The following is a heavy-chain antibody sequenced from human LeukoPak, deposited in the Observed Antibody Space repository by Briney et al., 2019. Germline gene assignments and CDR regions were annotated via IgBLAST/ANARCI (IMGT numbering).Heavy chain of an antibody. V-gene: IGHV4-34*01. CDR1: GGSFSGYY. CDR2: INHSGST. Sequence: PSETLSLTCAVYGGSFSGYYWSWIRQPPGKGLEWIGEINHSGSTNYNPSLKSRVTISVDTSKNRFSLKLSSVTAADTAVYYCARLAKKQWQLPRDAFDIWGQGTMVTVSS. D-gene: IGHD1-26*01. J-gene: IGHJ3*02. CDR3: ARLAKKQWQLPRDAFDI.